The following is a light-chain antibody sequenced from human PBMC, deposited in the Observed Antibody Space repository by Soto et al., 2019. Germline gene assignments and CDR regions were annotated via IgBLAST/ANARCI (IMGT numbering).Light chain of an antibody. CDR3: QSYDSSLSGYV. CDR2: GNS. V-gene: IGLV1-40*01. J-gene: IGLJ1*01. CDR1: SSNIGAGYD. Sequence: QSALTQSPSVSGAPGQRVTISCTGSSSNIGAGYDVHWYQQLPGTAPKLLIYGNSNRPSGVPDRFSGSKSGTSASLAITGLQAEDEADYYCQSYDSSLSGYVFGTGTRSPS.